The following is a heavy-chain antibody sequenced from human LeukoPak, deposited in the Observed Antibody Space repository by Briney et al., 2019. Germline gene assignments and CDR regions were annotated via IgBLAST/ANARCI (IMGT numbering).Heavy chain of an antibody. CDR1: GGSFSGYY. D-gene: IGHD2-2*01. V-gene: IGHV4-34*01. Sequence: SETLSLTCAVYGGSFSGYYWSWIRQPPGKGLEWIGEINHSGSTNYNPSLKSRVTISVDTSKNQFSLKLSSVTAADTAVYYCARLLITSIVVVPAASNWFDPWGQGTLATVSS. CDR3: ARLLITSIVVVPAASNWFDP. CDR2: INHSGST. J-gene: IGHJ5*02.